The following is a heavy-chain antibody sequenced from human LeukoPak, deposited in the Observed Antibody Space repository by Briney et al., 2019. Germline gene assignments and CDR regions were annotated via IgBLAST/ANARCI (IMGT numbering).Heavy chain of an antibody. D-gene: IGHD6-19*01. CDR1: GFTFSNYA. V-gene: IGHV3-23*01. CDR2: ISGSGDST. CDR3: ARRSGIAVAGAFDY. Sequence: GSLRLSCAASGFTFSNYAMRWVRPAPGKGLEWVSGISGSGDSTYYADSVKGRFTISRDNSKNTLYLQMNSMRAEDTAVYYCARRSGIAVAGAFDYWGQGTLVTVSS. J-gene: IGHJ4*02.